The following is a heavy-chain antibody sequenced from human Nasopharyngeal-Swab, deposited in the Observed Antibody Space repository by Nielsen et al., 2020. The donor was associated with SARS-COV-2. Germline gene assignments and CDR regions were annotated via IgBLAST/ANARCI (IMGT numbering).Heavy chain of an antibody. J-gene: IGHJ4*02. D-gene: IGHD4-17*01. CDR3: ARMGPPLATVTTGDY. V-gene: IGHV3-21*01. Sequence: GASLKISCVASGFTFSSYGMNWVRQAPGKGLEWVSSSSSSSNYIYYADSVKGRFTISRDNAQNSLYLQMSSLRAEDTAVYYGARMGPPLATVTTGDYWGQGTLVTVSS. CDR2: SSSSSNYI. CDR1: GFTFSSYG.